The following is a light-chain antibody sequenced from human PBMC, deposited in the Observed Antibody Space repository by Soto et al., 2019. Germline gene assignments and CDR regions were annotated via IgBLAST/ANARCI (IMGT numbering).Light chain of an antibody. J-gene: IGKJ2*01. V-gene: IGKV1-5*03. CDR2: KAS. CDR3: QQYKSDPYT. CDR1: QSISDW. Sequence: DIQMTQSPSTLSASVGDRVTITCRASQSISDWLAWYQQKPGKAPNLLIYKASSLESGVPSRFSGSGSGTEFTLTISSVQPDDFAAYYCQQYKSDPYTFGQGTKLESK.